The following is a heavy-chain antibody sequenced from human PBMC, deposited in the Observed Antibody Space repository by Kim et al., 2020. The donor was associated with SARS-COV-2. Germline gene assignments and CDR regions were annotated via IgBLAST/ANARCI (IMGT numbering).Heavy chain of an antibody. J-gene: IGHJ4*02. Sequence: GGSLRLSCAASGFSVSNTYLTWIRQGPGKGLEWVSVIYDDGTIYYADSVKGRFTISRDSPKNTLYLQMSSLSVEDTAIYYCARGARFSAIVDFWGQGTLV. D-gene: IGHD3-3*01. CDR1: GFSVSNTY. CDR2: IYDDGTI. CDR3: ARGARFSAIVDF. V-gene: IGHV3-53*01.